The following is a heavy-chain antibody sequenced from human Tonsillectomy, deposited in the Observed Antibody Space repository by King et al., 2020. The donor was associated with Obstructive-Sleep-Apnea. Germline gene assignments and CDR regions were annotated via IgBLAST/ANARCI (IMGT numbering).Heavy chain of an antibody. J-gene: IGHJ4*02. Sequence: VQLVESGGGVVQPGRSPRLSCEASGFTFSSYAMHWVRQAPGKGLEWVAVISYDGSRKYYADSIKGRFTLSRDNSKNTLYLQMNSLRAEDTAVYYCARTMAPYSYGRGPDYWGQGTLVTVSS. D-gene: IGHD5-18*01. V-gene: IGHV3-30*04. CDR1: GFTFSSYA. CDR3: ARTMAPYSYGRGPDY. CDR2: ISYDGSRK.